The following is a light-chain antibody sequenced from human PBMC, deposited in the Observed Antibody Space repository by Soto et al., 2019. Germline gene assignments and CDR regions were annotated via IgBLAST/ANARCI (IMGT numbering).Light chain of an antibody. V-gene: IGLV2-14*01. J-gene: IGLJ1*01. CDR1: SSDVGGYYD. CDR3: QSYDSSLSGWV. CDR2: DVS. Sequence: QSVLTQPASVSGSPGQSITISCTGTSSDVGGYYDVSWYQQHPGKAPKFMIYDVSNRPSGVSNRFSGSKSGTSASLAITGLQAEDEADYYCQSYDSSLSGWVFGTGTKVTVL.